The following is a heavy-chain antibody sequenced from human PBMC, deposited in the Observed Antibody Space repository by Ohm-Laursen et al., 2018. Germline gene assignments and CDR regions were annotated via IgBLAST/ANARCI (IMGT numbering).Heavy chain of an antibody. CDR3: ARMVRYCSGGSCFGDNWFDP. V-gene: IGHV2-70*16. D-gene: IGHD2-15*01. Sequence: TQTLTLTCTVSGISLSTSGMCVSWIRQPPGKALEWLARVDWDVEEFYSTSMKSRLTISKDTSKNQGVLTMTNMDPVDIPTYYCARMVRYCSGGSCFGDNWFDPWGLGTLVTVSS. CDR2: VDWDVEE. J-gene: IGHJ5*02. CDR1: GISLSTSGMC.